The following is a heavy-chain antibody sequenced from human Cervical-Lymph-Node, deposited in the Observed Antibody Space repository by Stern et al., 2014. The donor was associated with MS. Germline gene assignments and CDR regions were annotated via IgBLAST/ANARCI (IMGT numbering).Heavy chain of an antibody. CDR1: GFTFDDYA. CDR3: AKAHIAAAGYYFDY. V-gene: IGHV3-9*01. CDR2: LSWNSGSI. J-gene: IGHJ4*02. D-gene: IGHD6-13*01. Sequence: QLVESGGGLVQPGRSLRLSCAASGFTFDDYAMHWVRQAPGKGLEWVSGLSWNSGSIGYADSVKGRFTISRDNAKNSLYLQMNSLRAEDTALYYCAKAHIAAAGYYFDYWGQGTLVTVSS.